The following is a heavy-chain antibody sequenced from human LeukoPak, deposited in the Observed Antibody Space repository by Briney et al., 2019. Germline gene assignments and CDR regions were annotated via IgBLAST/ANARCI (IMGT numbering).Heavy chain of an antibody. CDR1: GGSFGGYY. CDR3: ARSMYYYYYGMDV. J-gene: IGHJ6*02. CDR2: INHSGST. V-gene: IGHV4-34*01. Sequence: SETLSLTCAVYGGSFGGYYWSWIRQPPGKGLEWIGEINHSGSTNYNPSLKSRVTISVDTSKNQFSLKLSSVTAADTAVYYCARSMYYYYYGMDVWGQGTTVTVSS.